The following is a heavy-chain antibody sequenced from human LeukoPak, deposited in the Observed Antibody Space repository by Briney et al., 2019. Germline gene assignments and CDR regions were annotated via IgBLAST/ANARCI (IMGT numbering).Heavy chain of an antibody. Sequence: SETLSLTCAVYGGSFSGYYWSWIRQPPGKGLEWIGEINHSGSTNYNPSLKSRVNISVGTSKNQFSLKLSSVTAADTAVYYCARSARYCSSTSCYWSWFDPWGQGTLVTVSS. D-gene: IGHD2-2*01. J-gene: IGHJ5*02. CDR2: INHSGST. CDR3: ARSARYCSSTSCYWSWFDP. CDR1: GGSFSGYY. V-gene: IGHV4-34*01.